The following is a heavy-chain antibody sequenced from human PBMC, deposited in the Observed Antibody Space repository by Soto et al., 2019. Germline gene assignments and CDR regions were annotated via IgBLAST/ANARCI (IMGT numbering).Heavy chain of an antibody. Sequence: ASVKVSCKASGYTFTSYDINWVRQATGQGLEWMGWMNPNSGNTGYAQKFQGRVTMTRNTSISTAYMELSSLRSEDTAVYYGARGLGLLWFGELKNPYYYYMAVWGKGTTVTVSS. CDR2: MNPNSGNT. V-gene: IGHV1-8*01. D-gene: IGHD3-10*01. CDR3: ARGLGLLWFGELKNPYYYYMAV. J-gene: IGHJ6*03. CDR1: GYTFTSYD.